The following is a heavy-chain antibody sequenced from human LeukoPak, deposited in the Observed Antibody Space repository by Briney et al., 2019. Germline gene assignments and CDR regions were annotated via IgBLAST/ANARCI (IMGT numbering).Heavy chain of an antibody. CDR2: ITGSSSDI. J-gene: IGHJ4*02. V-gene: IGHV3-21*06. CDR1: GFTFRSYN. D-gene: IGHD6-13*01. Sequence: GGSLRLSCAASGFTFRSYNMKWVRHAPGKGREWVSSITGSSSDIYYADSVKGRFTVSRDNAKNSLYLQRNSLRAEDTAVYYCARTASSAQQLSFDYWGQGTLVTVSS. CDR3: ARTASSAQQLSFDY.